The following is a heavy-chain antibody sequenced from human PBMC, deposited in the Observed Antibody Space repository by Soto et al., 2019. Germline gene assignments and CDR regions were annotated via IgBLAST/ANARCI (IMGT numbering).Heavy chain of an antibody. V-gene: IGHV3-74*01. CDR3: VREIKQGEIGRYFAY. CDR1: GFTFSSSW. J-gene: IGHJ4*02. D-gene: IGHD3-16*01. Sequence: EVQLVESGGGLVQPGGSLRLSCAASGFTFSSSWMHWVRQAPGKGLVWVSLINGDGNTTTYADSVKGRFTISRDNAKNTVYLQMNSLRAEDTAVYYCVREIKQGEIGRYFAYWGQGTLVTVSS. CDR2: INGDGNTT.